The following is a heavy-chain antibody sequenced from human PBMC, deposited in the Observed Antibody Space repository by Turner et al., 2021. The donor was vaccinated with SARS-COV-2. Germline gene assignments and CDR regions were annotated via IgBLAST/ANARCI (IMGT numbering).Heavy chain of an antibody. Sequence: QVQLVESGGGGVQPGRSLRLSCAASGFTFSSYGMHWVRQAPGKGLEWVAVTSYDGSNKYYADSVKGRFTISRDNSKNTLYLQMNSLRAEDTAVYYCAKQQGLYSNPMYYFDYWGQGTLVTVSS. CDR3: AKQQGLYSNPMYYFDY. CDR1: GFTFSSYG. D-gene: IGHD4-4*01. CDR2: TSYDGSNK. V-gene: IGHV3-30*18. J-gene: IGHJ4*02.